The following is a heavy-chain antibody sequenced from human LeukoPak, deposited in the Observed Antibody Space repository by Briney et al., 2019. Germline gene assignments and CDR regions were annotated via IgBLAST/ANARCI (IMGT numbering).Heavy chain of an antibody. Sequence: PGGSLRLSCAASGFTFSSYAMSWVRQAPGKGLEWVSSISTSGGSTYYGDSVKGRFTISRDKSRNTLYLQMNSLRAEDTAVYYCAKEGVSIVVINYWGQGTLVTVSS. J-gene: IGHJ4*02. CDR2: ISTSGGST. CDR1: GFTFSSYA. D-gene: IGHD3-22*01. V-gene: IGHV3-23*01. CDR3: AKEGVSIVVINY.